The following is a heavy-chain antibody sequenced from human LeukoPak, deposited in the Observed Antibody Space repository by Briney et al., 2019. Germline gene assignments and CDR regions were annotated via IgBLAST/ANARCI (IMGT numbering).Heavy chain of an antibody. CDR3: ARARKKYYYQDY. Sequence: SETLSLTCAVSGASINDFYWTWIRQPPGKGLEWIGYVYYGGSTNYNPSLKSRVSMSVDTSKNQFSLKLSSVTAADTAVYYCARARKKYYYQDYWGQGTLVTVSS. D-gene: IGHD3-10*01. CDR1: GASINDFY. CDR2: VYYGGST. V-gene: IGHV4-59*08. J-gene: IGHJ4*02.